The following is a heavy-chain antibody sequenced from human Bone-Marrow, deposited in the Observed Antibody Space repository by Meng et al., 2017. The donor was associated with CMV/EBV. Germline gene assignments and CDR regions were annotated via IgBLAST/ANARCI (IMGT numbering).Heavy chain of an antibody. CDR2: ISSSSSYI. Sequence: GGSLRLCCTASGFNFSNYWMHWVRQAPGKGLEWVSSISSSSSYIYYADSVKGRFTISRDNAKNSLYLQMNSLRAEDTAVYYCARGLPQSGYYYYYWGQGTLVTVSS. D-gene: IGHD3-22*01. CDR1: GFNFSNYW. J-gene: IGHJ4*02. CDR3: ARGLPQSGYYYYY. V-gene: IGHV3-21*01.